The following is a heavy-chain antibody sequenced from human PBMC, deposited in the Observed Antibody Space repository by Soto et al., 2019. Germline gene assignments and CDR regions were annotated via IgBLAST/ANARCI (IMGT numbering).Heavy chain of an antibody. CDR3: AREPYPVLRFLEWLSHFDY. Sequence: GGSLRLSWAASGCTCGSYWRSWVRQAPGKGLEWVANIKQDGSEKYYVDSVKGRFTISRDNAKNSLYLQMNSLRAEDTAVYYCAREPYPVLRFLEWLSHFDYWGQGTLVTVSS. J-gene: IGHJ4*02. V-gene: IGHV3-7*05. D-gene: IGHD3-3*01. CDR2: IKQDGSEK. CDR1: GCTCGSYW.